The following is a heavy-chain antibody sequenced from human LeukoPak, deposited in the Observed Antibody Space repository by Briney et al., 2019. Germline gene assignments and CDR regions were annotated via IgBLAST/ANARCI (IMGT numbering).Heavy chain of an antibody. Sequence: PSETLSLTCTVSGGSISSSSYYWGWIRQPPGKGLEWIGSIYYSGSTYYNPSLKSRVTISVDTSKNQFSLKLSSVTAADTAVYYCATEGDPVDYWGQGTLVTVSS. CDR3: ATEGDPVDY. J-gene: IGHJ4*02. V-gene: IGHV4-39*07. CDR2: IYYSGST. D-gene: IGHD2-21*02. CDR1: GGSISSSSYY.